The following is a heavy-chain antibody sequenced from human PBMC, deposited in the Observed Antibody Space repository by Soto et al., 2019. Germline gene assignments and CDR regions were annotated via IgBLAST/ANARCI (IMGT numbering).Heavy chain of an antibody. V-gene: IGHV4-30-4*01. CDR3: AREESGLFDY. Sequence: QVQLQESGPGLVKPSQTLSLTCTVSGDSLSSADYCWSWIRQAPGKGLEWIGYICYSGSTYHNPSLKSRTSMSVDTSKKQFSLKLTYVTAADTAVYYCAREESGLFDYWGQGRLVNVSS. CDR2: ICYSGST. CDR1: GDSLSSADYC. J-gene: IGHJ4*02. D-gene: IGHD5-12*01.